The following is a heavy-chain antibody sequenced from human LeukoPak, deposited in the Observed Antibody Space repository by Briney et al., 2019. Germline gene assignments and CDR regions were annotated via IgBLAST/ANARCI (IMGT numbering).Heavy chain of an antibody. CDR3: ARDYDFWSGHQGFDP. V-gene: IGHV3-11*01. Sequence: PGGSLRLSCAASGFTFSDYYMSWIRQAPGKGLEWVSYISSSGSTIYYADSVKGRFTISRDNAKNPLYLQMNSLRAEDTAVYYCARDYDFWSGHQGFDPWGQGTLVTVSS. D-gene: IGHD3-3*01. CDR2: ISSSGSTI. J-gene: IGHJ5*02. CDR1: GFTFSDYY.